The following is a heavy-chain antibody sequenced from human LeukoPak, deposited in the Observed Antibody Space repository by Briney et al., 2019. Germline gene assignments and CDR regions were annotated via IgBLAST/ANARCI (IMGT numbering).Heavy chain of an antibody. CDR2: IQYDGSIQ. Sequence: GGSLSLSCAASGFMFNTYAMHWVRQAPGKGLEWVAFIQYDGSIQYYADSVKGRFTISRDNSKDSLYLEVSSLRPEDTAVYYCARLGYCDSGNCFSARPFDRWGQGTPVTVSS. V-gene: IGHV3-30*02. J-gene: IGHJ5*02. CDR1: GFMFNTYA. CDR3: ARLGYCDSGNCFSARPFDR. D-gene: IGHD2-15*01.